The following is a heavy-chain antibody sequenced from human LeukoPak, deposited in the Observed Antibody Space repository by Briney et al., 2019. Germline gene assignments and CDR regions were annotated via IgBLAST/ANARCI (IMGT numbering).Heavy chain of an antibody. CDR2: IYHSGST. CDR1: GGSISSSNW. Sequence: PSETLSLTCAVSGGSISSSNWWSWVRQPPGKGLEWIGEIYHSGSTNYNPSLKSRVTISVDKSKNQFSLKLSSVTAADTAVYYCARVGDILTGYYPYYYYGMDVWGKGTTVTVSS. J-gene: IGHJ6*04. V-gene: IGHV4-4*02. D-gene: IGHD3-9*01. CDR3: ARVGDILTGYYPYYYYGMDV.